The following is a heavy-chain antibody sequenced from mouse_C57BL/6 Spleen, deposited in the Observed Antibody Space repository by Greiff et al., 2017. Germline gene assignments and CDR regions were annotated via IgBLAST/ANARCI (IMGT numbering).Heavy chain of an antibody. CDR2: ISSGGSYT. D-gene: IGHD4-1*01. Sequence: EVMLVESGGDLVKPGGSLKLSCAASGFTFSSYGMSWVRQTPDKRLEWVATISSGGSYTYYPDSVKGRFTISRDNAKNTLYLQMSSLKSEDTTMYYCARNWVYWGQGTTLTVSS. CDR1: GFTFSSYG. J-gene: IGHJ2*01. CDR3: ARNWVY. V-gene: IGHV5-6*01.